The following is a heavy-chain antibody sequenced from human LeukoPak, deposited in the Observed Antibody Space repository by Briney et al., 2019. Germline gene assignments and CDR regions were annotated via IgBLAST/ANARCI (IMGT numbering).Heavy chain of an antibody. CDR3: ATEWRAGIAAAAEAGS. CDR1: GGSISSSSYY. Sequence: SETLSLTCTVSGGSISSSSYYWGWIRQPPGKGLEWIGGIDYSGRTYYNPSLKSRVTISIDTSKNQFSLKLSSVTAADTAVYYCATEWRAGIAAAAEAGSWGQGTLVTVSS. V-gene: IGHV4-39*02. D-gene: IGHD6-13*01. CDR2: IDYSGRT. J-gene: IGHJ4*02.